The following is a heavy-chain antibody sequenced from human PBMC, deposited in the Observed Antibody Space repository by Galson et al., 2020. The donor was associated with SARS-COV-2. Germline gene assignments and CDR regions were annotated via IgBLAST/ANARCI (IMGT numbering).Heavy chain of an antibody. Sequence: YDINWVRQATGQGLEWMGWMNPNSGNTGYAQKFQGRVTMTRNTSISTAYMELSSLRSEDTAVYYCARGSSSTSWYGVTFYYYYGMDVWGQGTTVTVSS. CDR3: ARGSSSTSWYGVTFYYYYGMDV. D-gene: IGHD2-2*01. CDR2: MNPNSGNT. CDR1: YD. V-gene: IGHV1-8*01. J-gene: IGHJ6*02.